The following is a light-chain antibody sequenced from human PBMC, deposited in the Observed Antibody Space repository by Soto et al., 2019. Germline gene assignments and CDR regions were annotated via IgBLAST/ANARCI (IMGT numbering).Light chain of an antibody. J-gene: IGKJ1*01. CDR1: ESPSSSY. CDR3: QHYGTSPLT. V-gene: IGKV3-20*01. CDR2: GVS. Sequence: EFVLTQSPGTLSLSPGERATLSCRASESPSSSYFAWYQQKPGQAPRLLIYGVSSRATGIPDRFSGSGSGTAFTLTISRLEPEDFAVYFCQHYGTSPLTFGQGTKVEIK.